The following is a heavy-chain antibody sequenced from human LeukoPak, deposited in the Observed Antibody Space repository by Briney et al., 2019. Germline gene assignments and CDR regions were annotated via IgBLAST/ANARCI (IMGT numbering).Heavy chain of an antibody. CDR2: IYHSGST. CDR3: ARDPTVKYSSSNPGY. D-gene: IGHD6-6*01. V-gene: IGHV4-30-2*01. J-gene: IGHJ4*02. CDR1: GGSISSGGYY. Sequence: SETLSLTCTVSGGSISSGGYYWSWIRQPPGKGLEWIGYIYHSGSTYYNPSLKSRVTISVDRSKNQFSLKLSSVTAADTAVYYCARDPTVKYSSSNPGYWGQGTLVTVSS.